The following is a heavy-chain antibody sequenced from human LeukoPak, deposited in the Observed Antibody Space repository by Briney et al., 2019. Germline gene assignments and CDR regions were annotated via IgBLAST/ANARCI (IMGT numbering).Heavy chain of an antibody. V-gene: IGHV1-24*01. D-gene: IGHD2/OR15-2a*01. Sequence: GASVKVSCKVSGYTLTELSMHWVRQAPGKGLEWMGGFDPEDGETIYAQKLQGRVTMTTDTSTSTAYMELRSLRSDDTAVYYCARMLAWDYWGQGTLVTVSS. J-gene: IGHJ4*02. CDR2: FDPEDGET. CDR3: ARMLAWDY. CDR1: GYTLTELS.